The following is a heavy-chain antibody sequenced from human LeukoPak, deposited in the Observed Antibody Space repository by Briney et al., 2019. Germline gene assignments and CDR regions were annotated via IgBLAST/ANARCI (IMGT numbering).Heavy chain of an antibody. D-gene: IGHD2-15*01. V-gene: IGHV4-59*08. CDR3: ARHPFATPFDY. J-gene: IGHJ4*02. CDR1: GGSISDNY. CDR2: AYYSGHT. Sequence: SETLSLTCTVSGGSISDNYWSWIRQPPGKGLEWIGYAYYSGHTNHNSSLKSRVTMSLDTSKSQFSLRLSSVTAADTAVYFCARHPFATPFDYWGPGTLVTVSS.